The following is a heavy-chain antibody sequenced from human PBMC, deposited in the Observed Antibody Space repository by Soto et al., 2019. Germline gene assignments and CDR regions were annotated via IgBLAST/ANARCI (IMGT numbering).Heavy chain of an antibody. CDR2: MNPNSGNT. J-gene: IGHJ6*02. V-gene: IGHV1-8*01. D-gene: IGHD3-10*01. CDR3: ARGVWFGELHYYYYYGMDV. Sequence: SVNVSCTASGYTFTSYDINWVRQATGQGLEWMGWMNPNSGNTGYAQKFQGRVTMTRNTSISTAYMELSSLRSEDTAVYYCARGVWFGELHYYYYYGMDVWGQGTTVTVSS. CDR1: GYTFTSYD.